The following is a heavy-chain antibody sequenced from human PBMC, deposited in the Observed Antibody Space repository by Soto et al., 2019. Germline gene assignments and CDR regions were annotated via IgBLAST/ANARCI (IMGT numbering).Heavy chain of an antibody. CDR1: GGSISSNY. V-gene: IGHV4-59*01. D-gene: IGHD6-13*01. Sequence: LSLTCTVSGGSISSNYWTWIRQPPGKGLEWIGYVYNSGSTNYNPSLKSRVTISEDTSKSQFSLKVNSMTAADTAVYYCARYRREAVAGYTLDNWGQGILVTVS. J-gene: IGHJ4*02. CDR2: VYNSGST. CDR3: ARYRREAVAGYTLDN.